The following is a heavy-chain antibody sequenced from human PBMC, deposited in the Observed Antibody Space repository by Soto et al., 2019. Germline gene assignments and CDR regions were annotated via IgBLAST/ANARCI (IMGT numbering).Heavy chain of an antibody. CDR1: GYTFTGSY. J-gene: IGHJ5*02. Sequence: QVQLVQSGAEVKKPGASVKVSCKASGYTFTGSYMHWVRQAPGQGLEWMGWINPNSGGTNYAQKFQGWVTMTRDTSISTAYMELSRLRSDDTAVYYCARSTVTTLFGSLGWFDPWGQGTLVTVSS. CDR2: INPNSGGT. V-gene: IGHV1-2*04. D-gene: IGHD4-17*01. CDR3: ARSTVTTLFGSLGWFDP.